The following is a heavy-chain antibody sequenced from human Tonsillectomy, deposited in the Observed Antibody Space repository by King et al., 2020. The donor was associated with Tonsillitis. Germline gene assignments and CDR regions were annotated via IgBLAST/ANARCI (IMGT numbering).Heavy chain of an antibody. CDR3: AKGRGGYEYSSWGLDFDY. Sequence: VQLVESGGGVVQPGGSLRLSCAASGFTFSSYGMHWVRQAPGKGLEWVAFIRFDGSNKYYADSVKGRFTISRDNSKNTLYLQMNSLRAEDTAVYFCAKGRGGYEYSSWGLDFDYWGQGTLVTVSS. CDR2: IRFDGSNK. D-gene: IGHD6-6*01. V-gene: IGHV3-30*02. CDR1: GFTFSSYG. J-gene: IGHJ4*02.